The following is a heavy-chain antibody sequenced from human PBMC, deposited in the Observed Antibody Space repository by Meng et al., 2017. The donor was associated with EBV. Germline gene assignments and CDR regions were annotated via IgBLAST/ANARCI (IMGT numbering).Heavy chain of an antibody. CDR2: INTYSGKA. J-gene: IGHJ4*02. Sequence: QGQLGQLGAGWKRPRASVKVSCKASGYTFRNYAINWMRQVPGQGLEWMGWINTYSGKATFAQGFTGRFVFSLDTPVTTAHLQISGLKTEDSAVYYCARGDEENGSHYPFDSWGQGTLVTVSS. D-gene: IGHD1-1*01. CDR3: ARGDEENGSHYPFDS. CDR1: GYTFRNYA. V-gene: IGHV7-4-1*02.